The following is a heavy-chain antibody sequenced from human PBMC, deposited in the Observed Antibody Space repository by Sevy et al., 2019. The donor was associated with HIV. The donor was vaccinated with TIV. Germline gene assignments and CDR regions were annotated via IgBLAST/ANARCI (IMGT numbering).Heavy chain of an antibody. J-gene: IGHJ6*02. V-gene: IGHV4-59*01. CDR1: GGSISSYY. D-gene: IGHD3-16*02. CDR3: ARDRPNMITFGGVIVRYGMDV. CDR2: IYYSGST. Sequence: SETLSLTCTVSGGSISSYYWSWIRQPPGKGLEWIGYIYYSGSTNYNPSLKSRVTISVDTSKNQFSLKLSSVTAADPAVYYCARDRPNMITFGGVIVRYGMDVWGQGTTVTVSS.